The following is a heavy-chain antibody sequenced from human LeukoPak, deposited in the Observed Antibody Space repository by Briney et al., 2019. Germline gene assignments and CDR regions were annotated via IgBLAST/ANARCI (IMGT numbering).Heavy chain of an antibody. V-gene: IGHV4-59*01. CDR3: ARERRGSSYTFDL. D-gene: IGHD3-16*01. CDR1: GASINGYF. CDR2: VSHTGAT. J-gene: IGHJ3*01. Sequence: PSETLSLTCSVSGASINGYFWNWVRQTPEKGLEWIGYVSHTGATTSNPTLKSLVSITIDTSKSKISLSMTSLTPPHSTLYYCARERRGSSYTFDLWRPG.